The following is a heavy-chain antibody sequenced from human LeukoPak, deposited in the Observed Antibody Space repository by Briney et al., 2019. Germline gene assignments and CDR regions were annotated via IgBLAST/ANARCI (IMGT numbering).Heavy chain of an antibody. CDR2: INPTSGGT. CDR3: ARDLAQWLVYNWFDP. D-gene: IGHD6-19*01. J-gene: IGHJ5*02. Sequence: ASVKVSCKASGYTFTGYYLHWVRQAPGQGLEWMGWINPTSGGTNYAQKFQGRVTMTRDTSISTAYMELSRLRSDDTAVYYCARDLAQWLVYNWFDPWGQGTLVTVSS. CDR1: GYTFTGYY. V-gene: IGHV1-2*02.